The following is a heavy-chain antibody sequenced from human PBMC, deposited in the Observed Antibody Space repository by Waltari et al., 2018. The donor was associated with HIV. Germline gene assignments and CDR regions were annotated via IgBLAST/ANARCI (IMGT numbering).Heavy chain of an antibody. J-gene: IGHJ6*02. Sequence: QVHLQESGPGLVKPAETLSLTCTVSGGAISRRNYSWGWLRQSPGKGLEWIGNIYYSGGANYNPSLQSRVAISVDTSKNQFFLDLDSVGAGDTAVYYCARDQRGDHNFWSLPNYNYGMDIWGQGTTVIVSS. V-gene: IGHV4-39*07. CDR1: GGAISRRNYS. CDR2: IYYSGGA. D-gene: IGHD3-3*01. CDR3: ARDQRGDHNFWSLPNYNYGMDI.